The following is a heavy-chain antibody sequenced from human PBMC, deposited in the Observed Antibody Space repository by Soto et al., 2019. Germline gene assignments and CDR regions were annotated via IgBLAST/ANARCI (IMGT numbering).Heavy chain of an antibody. V-gene: IGHV1-58*01. CDR1: GFTFTSSA. Sequence: SVKVSCKASGFTFTSSAVQWVRQARGQRLEWIGWIVVGSGNTNYAQKFQERVTITRDMSTSTAYMELSSLRAEDTAVYYCAKGRGYSYGYTDFDYWGQGTLVTVSS. CDR3: AKGRGYSYGYTDFDY. D-gene: IGHD5-18*01. J-gene: IGHJ4*02. CDR2: IVVGSGNT.